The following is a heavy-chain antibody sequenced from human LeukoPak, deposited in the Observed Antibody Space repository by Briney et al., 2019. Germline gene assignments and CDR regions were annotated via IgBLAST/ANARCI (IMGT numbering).Heavy chain of an antibody. CDR3: ARVAVGPPRPGLDV. CDR1: GFTFSNYW. Sequence: PGGSLRLSCAGSGFTFSNYWMHWVRQAAGKGLVWVSRMYTDGSSTDYADSVKGRFTISRDTAKNMLYLPLHSLSAADTAVYYRARVAVGPPRPGLDVWGKGPTVPVSS. D-gene: IGHD1-26*01. CDR2: MYTDGSST. V-gene: IGHV3-74*01. J-gene: IGHJ6*04.